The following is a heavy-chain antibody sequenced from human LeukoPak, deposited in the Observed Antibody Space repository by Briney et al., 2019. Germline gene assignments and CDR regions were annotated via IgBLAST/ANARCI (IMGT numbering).Heavy chain of an antibody. J-gene: IGHJ4*02. Sequence: SETLSLTCAVSGGSISSGTWWSWVRQPPGKGLEWIGEVIHSGSTKCNPSLESRVSMSADKSRNQFSLKLNSLTAADTAIYYCAYSHDYVWGNWGQGTLVTVSS. V-gene: IGHV4-4*02. D-gene: IGHD3-16*01. CDR3: AYSHDYVWGN. CDR2: VIHSGST. CDR1: GGSISSGTW.